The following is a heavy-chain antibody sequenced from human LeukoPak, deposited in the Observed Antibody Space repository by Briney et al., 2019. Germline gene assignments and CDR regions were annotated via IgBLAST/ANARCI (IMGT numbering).Heavy chain of an antibody. CDR1: GFTFSSYW. D-gene: IGHD6-19*01. V-gene: IGHV3-74*01. CDR2: IKTDGTST. CDR3: ARGYIAVAGDFDY. J-gene: IGHJ4*02. Sequence: GGSLRLSCAASGFTFSSYWMHWVRQAPGKGLVWVSRIKTDGTSTRYADSVEGRFTISRDNAKNTLYLQMNSLRAEDTAVYYCARGYIAVAGDFDYWGQGTLVTVSS.